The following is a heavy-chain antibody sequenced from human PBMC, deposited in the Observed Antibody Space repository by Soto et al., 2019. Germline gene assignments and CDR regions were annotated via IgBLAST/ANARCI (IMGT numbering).Heavy chain of an antibody. V-gene: IGHV3-23*01. Sequence: EVQLLESGGGLVQPGGSLRLSCAASGFTFSSYAMSWVRQAPGKGLEWVSAISGSGGSTYYADSVKGRFTISRDNSKNTLYLQMNSLRAVDTAVYYCAKDDRYDILTGYLGGAFDIWGQGTMVTVSS. CDR3: AKDDRYDILTGYLGGAFDI. CDR2: ISGSGGST. CDR1: GFTFSSYA. J-gene: IGHJ3*02. D-gene: IGHD3-9*01.